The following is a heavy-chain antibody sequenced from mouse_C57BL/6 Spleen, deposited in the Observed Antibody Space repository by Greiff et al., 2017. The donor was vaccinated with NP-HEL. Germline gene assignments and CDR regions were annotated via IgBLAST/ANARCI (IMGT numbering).Heavy chain of an antibody. CDR2: FNPGSGGT. Sequence: VQLQQSGAELVRPGTSVKVSCKASGYAFTNYLIEWVKQRPGQGLEWIGVFNPGSGGTHYNEKFKGKATLTADKPSSTAYMQRSSLTSEDSAVYFCASQLRGYAMDYWGQGTSVTVSS. J-gene: IGHJ4*01. V-gene: IGHV1-54*01. D-gene: IGHD3-2*02. CDR3: ASQLRGYAMDY. CDR1: GYAFTNYL.